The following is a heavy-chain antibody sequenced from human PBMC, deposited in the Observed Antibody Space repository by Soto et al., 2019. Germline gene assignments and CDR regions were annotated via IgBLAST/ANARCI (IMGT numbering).Heavy chain of an antibody. CDR2: IYPGDSDT. D-gene: IGHD6-19*01. CDR1: GYSFTSYW. J-gene: IGHJ5*01. CDR3: ARPFDTSGWYDS. V-gene: IGHV5-51*01. Sequence: GESLKISCKASGYSFTSYWIGWVRQMPGKGLELMGIIYPGDSDTRYRPSFRGHITISADKSISTAYLQWSSLKASDTAMYYCARPFDTSGWYDSWGQGTLVTVSS.